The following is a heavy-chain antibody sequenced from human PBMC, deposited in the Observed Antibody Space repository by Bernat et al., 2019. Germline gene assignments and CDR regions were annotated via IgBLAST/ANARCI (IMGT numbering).Heavy chain of an antibody. CDR3: AGGRSGTTAGGYFMDV. CDR2: IIPIFGSA. V-gene: IGHV1-69*06. CDR1: GGTFSTDA. J-gene: IGHJ6*03. Sequence: QVQLAQSGAEVKKPGSSVKVSCRASGGTFSTDAINWVRQAPGQGLEWMGGIIPIFGSADYAQKFQGRVTITADKSTSTAYMELRSLTLEDSAVYYCAGGRSGTTAGGYFMDVWGKGTTVTVSS. D-gene: IGHD1-1*01.